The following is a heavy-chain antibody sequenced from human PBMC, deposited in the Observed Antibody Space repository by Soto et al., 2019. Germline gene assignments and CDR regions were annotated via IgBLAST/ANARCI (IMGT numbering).Heavy chain of an antibody. CDR2: INHSGST. CDR1: GGSFSGYY. CDR3: ARKSIAARLVYYYYGMDV. D-gene: IGHD6-6*01. J-gene: IGHJ6*02. V-gene: IGHV4-34*01. Sequence: SETLSLTCAVYGGSFSGYYWSWIRQPPGKGLEWIGEINHSGSTNYNPSLKSRVTISVDTSKNQFSLKLSSVTAADTAVYYCARKSIAARLVYYYYGMDVWGQGTTVTVSS.